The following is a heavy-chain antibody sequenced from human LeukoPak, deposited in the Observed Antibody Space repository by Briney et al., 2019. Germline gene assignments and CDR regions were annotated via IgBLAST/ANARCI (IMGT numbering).Heavy chain of an antibody. V-gene: IGHV4-4*07. CDR2: IYTSGST. CDR3: ARGLGRWLRFGFFLAY. Sequence: PSETLSLTCTVSGGSISSYYWSWIRQPAGKGLEWIGRIYTSGSTNYNPSLKSRVTMSVDTSKNQFSLKLSSVTAADTAVYYCARGLGRWLRFGFFLAYWGQGTLVTVSS. J-gene: IGHJ4*02. CDR1: GGSISSYY. D-gene: IGHD5-12*01.